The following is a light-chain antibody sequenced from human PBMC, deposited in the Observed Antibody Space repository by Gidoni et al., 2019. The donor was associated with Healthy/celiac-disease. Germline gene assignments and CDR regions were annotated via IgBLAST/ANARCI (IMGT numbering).Light chain of an antibody. Sequence: VMTQSPDSLAVSLGERATINCKSSQSVLYSSNNKNYLAWYQQKPGQPPKLLIYWASTRESGGPDRFSGGGSGTDVTLTISSLQAEDVAVYYCQQYYRTPTWTFGQGTKVEIK. CDR3: QQYYRTPTWT. CDR2: WAS. CDR1: QSVLYSSNNKNY. V-gene: IGKV4-1*01. J-gene: IGKJ1*01.